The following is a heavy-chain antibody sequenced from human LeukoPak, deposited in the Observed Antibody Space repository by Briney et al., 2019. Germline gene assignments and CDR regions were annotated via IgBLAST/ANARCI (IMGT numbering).Heavy chain of an antibody. J-gene: IGHJ4*02. CDR3: SRHVDKGVWSSYYFDS. V-gene: IGHV3-73*01. CDR1: GLTFRGSA. Sequence: PGGSLRLSCAASGLTFRGSAMHGVRQPSGKGRDGVGHIRSIVNSFATPYAASVKGRFTISRDDSKDAAYLQMNSLKTEDTAVYYCSRHVDKGVWSSYYFDSWGQGALVTVSS. CDR2: IRSIVNSFAT. D-gene: IGHD3-3*01.